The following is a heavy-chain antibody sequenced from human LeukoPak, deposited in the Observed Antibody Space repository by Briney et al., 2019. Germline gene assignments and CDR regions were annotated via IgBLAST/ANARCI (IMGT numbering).Heavy chain of an antibody. J-gene: IGHJ4*02. D-gene: IGHD5-12*01. CDR2: IKQDGSEK. CDR3: AREWLGNHFDY. CDR1: GFTFSSYW. Sequence: PGGSLRLSCAASGFTFSSYWMSWVRQAPGKGLEWVANIKQDGSEKYYVGSVKGRFTISRDNAKNSLYLQMNSLRAEDTAVYYCAREWLGNHFDYWGQGTLVTVSS. V-gene: IGHV3-7*01.